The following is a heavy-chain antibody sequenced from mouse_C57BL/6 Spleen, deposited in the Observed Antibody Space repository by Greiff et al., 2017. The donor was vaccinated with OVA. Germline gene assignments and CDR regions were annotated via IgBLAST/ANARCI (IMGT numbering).Heavy chain of an antibody. CDR1: GYTFTSYS. V-gene: IGHV1-4*01. Sequence: QVQLKESGAELARPGASVKMSCKASGYTFTSYSMHWVKQRPGQGLEWIGYINPCSSYTKYNQKFKDKATLTADKTTSTAYMQLSSLTSEDSAVYECARVTTVEGDYWGQGTTLTVSS. CDR2: INPCSSYT. CDR3: ARVTTVEGDY. D-gene: IGHD2-13*01. J-gene: IGHJ2*01.